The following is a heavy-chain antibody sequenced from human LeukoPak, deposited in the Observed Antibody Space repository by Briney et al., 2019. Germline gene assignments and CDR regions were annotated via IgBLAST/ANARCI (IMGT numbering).Heavy chain of an antibody. Sequence: GGSLRLSCAASGFTFSSYGMHWVRQAPGKGLEWVAFIRYDGSNKYYADYVKGRFTISRDNSKNTLYLQMNSLKAEDTAVYYCAKDPLIEYSSSSLDYWGQGTLVTVSS. CDR2: IRYDGSNK. CDR3: AKDPLIEYSSSSLDY. V-gene: IGHV3-30*02. CDR1: GFTFSSYG. J-gene: IGHJ4*02. D-gene: IGHD6-6*01.